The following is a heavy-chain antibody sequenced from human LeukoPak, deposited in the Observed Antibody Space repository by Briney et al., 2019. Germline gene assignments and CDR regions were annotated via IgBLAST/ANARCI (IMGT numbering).Heavy chain of an antibody. V-gene: IGHV3-21*01. CDR2: ISSSSSYI. Sequence: PGGSLRLSCAASGFTLSTYAMNWVRQAPGKGLEWVSSISSSSSYIYYADSVKGRFTISRDNAKTSLYLQMNNLRAEDTAVYYCARVTLSMGESGFDLWGQGTMVTVSS. CDR1: GFTLSTYA. D-gene: IGHD2/OR15-2a*01. CDR3: ARVTLSMGESGFDL. J-gene: IGHJ3*01.